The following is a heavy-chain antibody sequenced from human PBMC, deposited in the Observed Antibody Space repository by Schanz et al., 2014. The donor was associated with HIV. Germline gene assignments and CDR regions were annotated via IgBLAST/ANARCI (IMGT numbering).Heavy chain of an antibody. D-gene: IGHD2-21*02. CDR3: ARGDFGGNSVDY. CDR2: IYYSGST. Sequence: QVQLQESGPGLVKPSETLSLTCTVSGGSISRYYWNWIRQPPGKGLEWIGYIYYSGSTSYNPSLKSRVTISVDTSKDQFSLKLNSVTAADTAVYFCARGDFGGNSVDYWGHGNLVTVSA. V-gene: IGHV4-59*12. CDR1: GGSISRYY. J-gene: IGHJ4*01.